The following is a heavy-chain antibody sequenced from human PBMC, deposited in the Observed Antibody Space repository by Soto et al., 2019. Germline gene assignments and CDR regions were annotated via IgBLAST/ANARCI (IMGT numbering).Heavy chain of an antibody. V-gene: IGHV4-4*02. CDR1: GGSISSSNW. CDR2: ICHSGST. D-gene: IGHD3-9*01. J-gene: IGHJ3*02. CDR3: ARVGRDYDILTGYREDAFYI. Sequence: QVQLQESGPGLVKPSGTMSLTCAVSGGSISSSNWWSWVRQPPGKGLEWIGEICHSGSTNYNPSLTRRVTISVDKSKNQFSLKLSSVTAADTAVYYCARVGRDYDILTGYREDAFYIWGQGTMVTVSS.